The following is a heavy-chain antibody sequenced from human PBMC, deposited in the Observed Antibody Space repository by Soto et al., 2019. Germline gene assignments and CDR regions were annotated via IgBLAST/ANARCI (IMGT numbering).Heavy chain of an antibody. CDR3: ARGLAPYYFDY. Sequence: QVQLVQSGAEGKKPGASVKVSCKASGYTFTSYAMHWVRQAPGQRLEWMGWINAGNGNTKYSQKFQGRVTITRDTSASTAYMELSSLRSEDTAVYYCARGLAPYYFDYWGQGTLVTVSS. CDR1: GYTFTSYA. CDR2: INAGNGNT. J-gene: IGHJ4*02. V-gene: IGHV1-3*01. D-gene: IGHD6-19*01.